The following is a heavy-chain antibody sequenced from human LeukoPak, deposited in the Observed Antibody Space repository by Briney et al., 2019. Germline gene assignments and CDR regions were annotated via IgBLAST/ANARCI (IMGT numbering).Heavy chain of an antibody. Sequence: SGGSLRLSCVASGLTFSSYNMNWVRQAPGKGLEWVSYISSSSSTIYYADSVKGRFTISRDNAKNSLYLQMNSLRAEDTAVYYCARDTGSSSSWYQYYYYYYMDVWGKGTTVTVSS. CDR1: GLTFSSYN. CDR2: ISSSSSTI. D-gene: IGHD6-13*01. CDR3: ARDTGSSSSWYQYYYYYYMDV. V-gene: IGHV3-48*01. J-gene: IGHJ6*03.